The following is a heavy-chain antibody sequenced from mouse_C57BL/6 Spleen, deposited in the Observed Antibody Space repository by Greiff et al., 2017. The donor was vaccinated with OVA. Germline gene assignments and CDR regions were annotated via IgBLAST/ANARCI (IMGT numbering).Heavy chain of an antibody. CDR2: ISDGGSYT. V-gene: IGHV5-4*01. D-gene: IGHD2-2*01. Sequence: EVQGVESGGGLVKPGGSLKLSCAASGFTFSSYAMSWVRRTPEKRLEWVATISDGGSYTSYPDHVTGRFTISRDNAKNNLYLQMSHLKAEDTAMYYCAREYGYDGEFAYWGQGTLVTVSA. CDR1: GFTFSSYA. CDR3: AREYGYDGEFAY. J-gene: IGHJ3*01.